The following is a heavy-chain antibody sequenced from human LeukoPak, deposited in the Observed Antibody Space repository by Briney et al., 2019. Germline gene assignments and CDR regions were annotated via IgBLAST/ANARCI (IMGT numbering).Heavy chain of an antibody. CDR1: GFTVINNY. D-gene: IGHD1-14*01. CDR3: ARGNPTSRH. V-gene: IGHV3-53*01. Sequence: GGSLRLSCAASGFTVINNYMYWVRQAPGKGLDGVSMFYSGVAKYHINSVKGRFTISRDNFKKTLILQMNNPNPDGEVVYYCARGNPTSRHWGQGTLVTVSS. J-gene: IGHJ4*02. CDR2: FYSGVAK.